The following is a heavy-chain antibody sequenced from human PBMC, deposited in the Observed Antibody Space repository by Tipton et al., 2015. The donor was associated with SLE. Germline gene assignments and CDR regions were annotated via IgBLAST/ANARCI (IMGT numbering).Heavy chain of an antibody. V-gene: IGHV3-7*01. D-gene: IGHD6-19*01. CDR1: GFTFSSYS. Sequence: SLRLSCAATGFTFSSYSMNWVRQAPGKGLEWAANIKQDGSERYYVDSVKGRFTISRDNAKNSLYLQMNSLRAEDTAVYYCARDSIAVAGRDYWGQGTLVTVSS. CDR3: ARDSIAVAGRDY. J-gene: IGHJ4*02. CDR2: IKQDGSER.